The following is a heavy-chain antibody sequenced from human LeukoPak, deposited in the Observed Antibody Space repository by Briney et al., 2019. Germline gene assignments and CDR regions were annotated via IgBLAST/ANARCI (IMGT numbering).Heavy chain of an antibody. D-gene: IGHD5-12*01. CDR2: INHSGST. J-gene: IGHJ4*02. CDR3: ARGPSGYHNT. Sequence: PSETLSLTCAVYGGSFSGYYWSWIRQPPGKGLEWIGEINHSGSTNYNPSLKSRVTISVDTSKNQFSLKLSSVTAADTAVYYCARGPSGYHNTGGQGTLVTVSS. V-gene: IGHV4-34*01. CDR1: GGSFSGYY.